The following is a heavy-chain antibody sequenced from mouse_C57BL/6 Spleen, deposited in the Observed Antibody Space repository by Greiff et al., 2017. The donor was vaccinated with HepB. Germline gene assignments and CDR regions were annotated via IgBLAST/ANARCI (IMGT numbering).Heavy chain of an antibody. CDR1: GYSITSGYY. J-gene: IGHJ1*03. V-gene: IGHV3-6*01. CDR2: ISYDGSN. Sequence: DVKLVESGPGLVKPSQSLSLTCSVTGYSITSGYYWNWIRQFPGNKLEWMGYISYDGSNNYNPSLKNRISITRDTSKNQFFLKLNSVTTEDTATYYCARGGNYDWYFDVWGTGTTVTVSS. CDR3: ARGGNYDWYFDV. D-gene: IGHD2-1*01.